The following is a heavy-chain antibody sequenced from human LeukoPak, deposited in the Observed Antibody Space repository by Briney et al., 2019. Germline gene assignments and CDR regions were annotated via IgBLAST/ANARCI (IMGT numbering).Heavy chain of an antibody. J-gene: IGHJ4*02. V-gene: IGHV1-69*13. CDR3: ARGGYCPSGVCYTDY. CDR1: GGTFTSYA. Sequence: SVKVSCKASGGTFTSYAITWVRQAPGQGLEWMGGIIPIFGTANYAQKFQGRVTITADESTSTAYMELSSLRSEDTAVYYCARGGYCPSGVCYTDYWGQGTLVTVSS. CDR2: IIPIFGTA. D-gene: IGHD2-8*01.